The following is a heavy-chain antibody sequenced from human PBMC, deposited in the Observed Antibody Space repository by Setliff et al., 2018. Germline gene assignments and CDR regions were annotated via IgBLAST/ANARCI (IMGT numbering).Heavy chain of an antibody. V-gene: IGHV4-4*07. Sequence: SETLSLTCTVSGGSISSYYWSWIRQPAGKGLEWIGHIYIGGSANYNPSLKSRVTMSIDTSKNQFSLKLNSVTAADMAIYYCAREKDYDEDGYYFVGHLGLDLWGRGTPVTVSS. D-gene: IGHD3-22*01. CDR3: AREKDYDEDGYYFVGHLGLDL. CDR2: IYIGGSA. CDR1: GGSISSYY. J-gene: IGHJ2*01.